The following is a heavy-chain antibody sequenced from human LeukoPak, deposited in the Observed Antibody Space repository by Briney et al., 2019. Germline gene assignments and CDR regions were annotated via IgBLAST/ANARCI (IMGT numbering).Heavy chain of an antibody. CDR3: AKPAKTDYADY. D-gene: IGHD1-14*01. Sequence: PGGTLRLSCAASGFTFSSYGMNWVRQAPGKGREWVSAISGSGGNTYYADSVKGRFTISRDNSKNTLYLQMNSLRAEDTALYYCAKPAKTDYADYWGQGTLVTVSS. CDR1: GFTFSSYG. CDR2: ISGSGGNT. J-gene: IGHJ4*02. V-gene: IGHV3-23*01.